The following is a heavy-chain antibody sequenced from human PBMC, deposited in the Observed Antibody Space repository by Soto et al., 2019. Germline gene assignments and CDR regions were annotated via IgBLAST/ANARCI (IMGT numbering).Heavy chain of an antibody. CDR2: IYPGDSDT. CDR1: GYSFTSYW. Sequence: GESLKISCKGSGYSFTSYWIGWVRQMPGKGLEWMGIIYPGDSDTRYSPSFQGQVTISADKSISTAYLQWSSLKASDTAMYYCARLGSDSLVAATSDAFDIWGQGTMVTVSS. CDR3: ARLGSDSLVAATSDAFDI. V-gene: IGHV5-51*01. J-gene: IGHJ3*02. D-gene: IGHD2-15*01.